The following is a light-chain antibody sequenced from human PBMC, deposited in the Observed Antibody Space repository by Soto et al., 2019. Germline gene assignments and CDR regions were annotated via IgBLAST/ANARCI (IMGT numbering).Light chain of an antibody. CDR3: TSYISCNTLVV. J-gene: IGLJ2*01. Sequence: QSALTQPASVSGSPGQSITISCTGTSSDVGGYNYVSWYQQYPGKVPKVIIYEVSNRPSGVSNRFSGSKSGNTASLTISGLQAEDEADYYCTSYISCNTLVVFGGGTKLTVL. CDR2: EVS. V-gene: IGLV2-14*01. CDR1: SSDVGGYNY.